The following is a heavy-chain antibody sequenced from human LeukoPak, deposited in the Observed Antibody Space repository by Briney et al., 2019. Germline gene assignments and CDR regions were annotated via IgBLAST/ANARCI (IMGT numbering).Heavy chain of an antibody. CDR1: GYTFTSYD. D-gene: IGHD6-13*01. CDR3: ATAPLVRSSWYGWFVP. J-gene: IGHJ5*02. Sequence: ASVKVSCKASGYTFTSYDINWVRQATGQGLEWMGWMNPNSGNTGYAQKFQGRVTMTRNTSISTAYMELSSLRSEDTAVYYCATAPLVRSSWYGWFVPWGQGTLVTVSS. V-gene: IGHV1-8*01. CDR2: MNPNSGNT.